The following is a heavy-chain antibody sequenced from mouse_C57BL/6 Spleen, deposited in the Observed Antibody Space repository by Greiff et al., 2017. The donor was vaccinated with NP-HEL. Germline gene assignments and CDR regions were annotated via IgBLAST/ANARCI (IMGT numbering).Heavy chain of an antibody. V-gene: IGHV1-50*01. Sequence: VQLQQPGAELVKPGASVKLSCKASGYTFTSYWMQWVKQRPGQGLEWIGEIDPSDSYTNYNQKFKGKATLTVDTSSSTAYMQLSSLTSEDSAVYYCARKATAPMDYWGQGTSVTVSS. J-gene: IGHJ4*01. CDR2: IDPSDSYT. CDR3: ARKATAPMDY. D-gene: IGHD1-2*01. CDR1: GYTFTSYW.